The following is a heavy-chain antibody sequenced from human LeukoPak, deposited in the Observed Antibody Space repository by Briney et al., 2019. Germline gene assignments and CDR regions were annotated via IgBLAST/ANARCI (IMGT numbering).Heavy chain of an antibody. D-gene: IGHD4-11*01. J-gene: IGHJ4*02. CDR1: GYTFSSDW. Sequence: GGSLRLSCAASGYTFSSDWMSWVRQAPGKGLGWVVNIKQDVSVKYYVESVKGRFTISRDNDKNSLYLEINSLRAEDTAGYYCARVFRSTVTGEYYFDYWGQGTLVTVSS. CDR3: ARVFRSTVTGEYYFDY. CDR2: IKQDVSVK. V-gene: IGHV3-7*01.